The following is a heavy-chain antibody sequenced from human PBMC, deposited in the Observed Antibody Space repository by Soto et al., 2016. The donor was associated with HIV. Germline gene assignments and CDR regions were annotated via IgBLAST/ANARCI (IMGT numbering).Heavy chain of an antibody. D-gene: IGHD1-7*01. J-gene: IGHJ4*02. Sequence: QLQLQESGPGLVKPSETLSLTCTVSGDSISSSSYYWGWIRQPPGKGLEWIGSIYYSGITYYNPSLKSRISISVDTSENHYSLRLSSVTAADTAVYYCARQLPGLRATGTTWGQGTLVHRLL. CDR1: GDSISSSSYY. CDR3: ARQLPGLRATGTT. CDR2: IYYSGIT. V-gene: IGHV4-39*01.